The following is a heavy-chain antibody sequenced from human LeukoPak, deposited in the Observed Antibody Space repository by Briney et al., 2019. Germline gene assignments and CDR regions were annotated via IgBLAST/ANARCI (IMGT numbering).Heavy chain of an antibody. J-gene: IGHJ6*03. V-gene: IGHV4-59*08. Sequence: SETLSLTCTVSGGSISSYYWSWIRQPPGKGLEYIGYIYYSGSTNYNPSLKSRVTISVDTSKNQFSLKLSSVTAADTAVYYCARHANYYYYMDVWGKGTTVTISS. CDR3: ARHANYYYYMDV. CDR1: GGSISSYY. CDR2: IYYSGST.